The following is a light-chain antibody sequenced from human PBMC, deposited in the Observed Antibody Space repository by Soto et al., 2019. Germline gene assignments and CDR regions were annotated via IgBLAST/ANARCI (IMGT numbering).Light chain of an antibody. CDR3: SSYPTTNLVL. J-gene: IGLJ2*01. CDR2: DVT. CDR1: SSDVGDDNF. Sequence: QSALTQPASVSGSPGQSITISCTGTSSDVGDDNFVSWYQQHPGKAPKVIIYDVTHRPSGVSKRFSGSKSGNTASLTISGLQAEDEADYYCSSYPTTNLVLFGGGTKLTVL. V-gene: IGLV2-14*03.